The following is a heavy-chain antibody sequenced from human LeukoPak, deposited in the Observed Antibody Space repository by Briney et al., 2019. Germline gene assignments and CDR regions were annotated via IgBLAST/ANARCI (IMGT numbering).Heavy chain of an antibody. CDR3: ARDYARRRITIFGVARHWFDP. Sequence: ASVKVSCKASGYTFTSYGISWVRQAPGQGLEWMGWISAYNGNTNYAQKLQGRVTMTTDTSTSTAYMELRSLRSDDTAVYYCARDYARRRITIFGVARHWFDPWGQGTLVTVSS. D-gene: IGHD3-3*01. CDR2: ISAYNGNT. J-gene: IGHJ5*02. V-gene: IGHV1-18*01. CDR1: GYTFTSYG.